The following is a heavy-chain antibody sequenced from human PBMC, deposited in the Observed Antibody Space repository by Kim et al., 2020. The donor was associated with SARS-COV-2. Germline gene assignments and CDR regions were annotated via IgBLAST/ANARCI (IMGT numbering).Heavy chain of an antibody. CDR3: ARGMGRITIFGVVIEDYYYGMDV. CDR1: GFTFSSYS. Sequence: GGSLRLSCAASGFTFSSYSMNWVRQAPGKGLEWVSSINSSSSYIYYADSVKGRFTISRDNAKNSLYLQMNSLRAEDTAVYYCARGMGRITIFGVVIEDYYYGMDVWGQGTTVTVSS. V-gene: IGHV3-21*01. CDR2: INSSSSYI. J-gene: IGHJ6*02. D-gene: IGHD3-3*01.